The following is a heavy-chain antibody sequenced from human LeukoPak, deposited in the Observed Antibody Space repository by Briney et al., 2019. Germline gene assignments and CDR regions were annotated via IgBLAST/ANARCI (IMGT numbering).Heavy chain of an antibody. CDR1: GFTFDDYA. J-gene: IGHJ4*02. V-gene: IGHV3-9*01. Sequence: PGRSLRLSCAASGFTFDDYAMHWVRQVPGKGLEWVSGISWNSGSKGYADSVKGRFTISRDNAKNSLYLQMNSLRAEDTALYYCAKGPGADYYDSSGYYGPDYWGQGTLVTVSS. CDR2: ISWNSGSK. D-gene: IGHD3-22*01. CDR3: AKGPGADYYDSSGYYGPDY.